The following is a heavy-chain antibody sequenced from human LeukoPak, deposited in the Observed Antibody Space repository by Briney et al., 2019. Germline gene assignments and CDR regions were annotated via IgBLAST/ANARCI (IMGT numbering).Heavy chain of an antibody. CDR1: GGSIRSGSYY. CDR2: IHYNGNT. V-gene: IGHV4-31*03. D-gene: IGHD4-17*01. J-gene: IGHJ3*02. Sequence: SETLSLTCTVSGGSIRSGSYYWSWIRQHPGKGLEWIGFIHYNGNTFYNPSLKSRITISVDTSKSQFSLKLSSLTAADTAVYYCARDLVTVTKGFDIWGQGTMVSVSS. CDR3: ARDLVTVTKGFDI.